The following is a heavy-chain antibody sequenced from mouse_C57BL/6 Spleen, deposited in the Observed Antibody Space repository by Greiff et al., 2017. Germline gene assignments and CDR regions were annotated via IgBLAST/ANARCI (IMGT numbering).Heavy chain of an antibody. D-gene: IGHD2-1*01. V-gene: IGHV3-6*01. J-gene: IGHJ4*01. Sequence: EVKVEESGPGLVKPSQSLSLTCSVTGYSITSGYYWNWIRQFPGNKLEWMGYISYDGSNNYNPSLKNRISITRDTSKKQFFLTLNSVTTEDTATYYCARAKGNYDYAMDYWGQGTSVTVSS. CDR2: ISYDGSN. CDR3: ARAKGNYDYAMDY. CDR1: GYSITSGYY.